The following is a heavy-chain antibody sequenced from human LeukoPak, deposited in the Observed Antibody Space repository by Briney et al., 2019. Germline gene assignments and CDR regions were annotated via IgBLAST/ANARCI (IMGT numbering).Heavy chain of an antibody. D-gene: IGHD6-19*01. Sequence: ASVKVSCKASGFPFSSYYMRWVRQAPGQGLEWMGIVNLSGGGTSYAQKFQGRVTMTRDTSTSTVYMELSSLTSEDTAMYFCARVRPVAGLDYWGQGTLVTVSS. V-gene: IGHV1-46*01. CDR1: GFPFSSYY. J-gene: IGHJ4*02. CDR2: VNLSGGGT. CDR3: ARVRPVAGLDY.